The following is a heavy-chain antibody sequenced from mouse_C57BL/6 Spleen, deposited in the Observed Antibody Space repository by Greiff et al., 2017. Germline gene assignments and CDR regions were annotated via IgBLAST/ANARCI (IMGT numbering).Heavy chain of an antibody. J-gene: IGHJ3*01. D-gene: IGHD1-1*01. V-gene: IGHV14-1*01. CDR3: TTGYYGSGFAY. Sequence: VHVKQSGAELVRPGASVKLSCTASGFNIKDYYMHWVKQRPEQGLEWIGRIDPEDGDTEYAPKFQGKATMTADTSSNTAYLQLSSLTSEDTAVYYCTTGYYGSGFAYWGQGTLVTVSA. CDR1: GFNIKDYY. CDR2: IDPEDGDT.